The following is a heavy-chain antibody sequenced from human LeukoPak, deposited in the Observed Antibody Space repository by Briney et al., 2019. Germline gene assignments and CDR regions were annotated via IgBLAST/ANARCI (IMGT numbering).Heavy chain of an antibody. V-gene: IGHV3-66*04. Sequence: GGSLRLSCAASGFTFSSCEMNWVRQAPGKGLEWVSVIYSGGSTYYADSVKGRFTISRDNSKNTLYLQMNSLRAEDTAVYYCARRYDYVWGSYRQGAIDYWGQGTLVTVSS. CDR2: IYSGGST. D-gene: IGHD3-16*02. CDR1: GFTFSSCE. J-gene: IGHJ4*02. CDR3: ARRYDYVWGSYRQGAIDY.